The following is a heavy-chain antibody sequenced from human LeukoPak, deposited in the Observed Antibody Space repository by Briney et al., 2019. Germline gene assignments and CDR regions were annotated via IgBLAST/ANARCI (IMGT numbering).Heavy chain of an antibody. CDR2: ITGSDGST. V-gene: IGHV3-23*01. J-gene: IGHJ4*02. CDR1: GFTFSSFA. D-gene: IGHD2-2*01. Sequence: TVRSLRLSCAASGFTFSSFAMTWVRQAPDKGLEWVSAITGSDGSTYYADSVKGRFTISRDDSQNTLYLQMNSLSAEDTAVYYCAKVETSGGANCYALDYWGQGTLVTVSS. CDR3: AKVETSGGANCYALDY.